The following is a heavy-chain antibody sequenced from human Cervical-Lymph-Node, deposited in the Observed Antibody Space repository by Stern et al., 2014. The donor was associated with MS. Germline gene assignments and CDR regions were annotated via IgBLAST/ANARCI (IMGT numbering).Heavy chain of an antibody. J-gene: IGHJ5*02. Sequence: QVQLVQSGAEVKKPGASVKVSCKASGYTFTGYYMHWVRQAPGQGLEWMGWINPNSGGTNYAQKFQGWVTMTRDTSISTAYMELSRLRSDDTAVYYCARDTIAVAGTGNWFDPWGQGTLVTVSS. CDR2: INPNSGGT. CDR1: GYTFTGYY. D-gene: IGHD6-19*01. V-gene: IGHV1-2*04. CDR3: ARDTIAVAGTGNWFDP.